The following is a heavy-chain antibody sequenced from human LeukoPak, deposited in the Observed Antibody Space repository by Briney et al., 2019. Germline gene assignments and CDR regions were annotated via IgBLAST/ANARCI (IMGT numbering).Heavy chain of an antibody. D-gene: IGHD6-13*01. CDR1: GGSISSSSYY. CDR3: ARYPIWSSRKRGYFDY. Sequence: SETLSLTCTVSGGSISSSSYYWGWIRQPPGKGLEWIGSIYYSGSTYYNPSLKSRVTISVDTSKNQFSLKLSSVTAADTAVYYCARYPIWSSRKRGYFDYWGQGTLVTVSS. V-gene: IGHV4-39*07. J-gene: IGHJ4*02. CDR2: IYYSGST.